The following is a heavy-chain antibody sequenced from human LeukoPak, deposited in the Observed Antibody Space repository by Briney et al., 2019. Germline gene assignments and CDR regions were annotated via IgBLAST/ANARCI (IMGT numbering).Heavy chain of an antibody. V-gene: IGHV3-66*01. CDR2: VFSDGRT. D-gene: IGHD3-10*01. Sequence: GGSLTLSCAASGLSVSTSYMSWVRQAPGKGLEWISVVFSDGRTYYADSVKGRFALSRDTSKNTLSLQMSSLRHDDTAVYYCVRDGYYGSGTYPGYYYYGIDVWGQGTTVTVSS. CDR3: VRDGYYGSGTYPGYYYYGIDV. CDR1: GLSVSTSY. J-gene: IGHJ6*02.